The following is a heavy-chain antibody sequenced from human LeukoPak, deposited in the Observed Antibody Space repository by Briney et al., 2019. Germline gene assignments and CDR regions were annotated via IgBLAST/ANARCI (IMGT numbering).Heavy chain of an antibody. V-gene: IGHV3-23*01. D-gene: IGHD3-9*01. Sequence: GGSLRLSCAASGFTFSSYAMSWVRQAPGKGLEWVSATSGSGGSTYYADSVKGRFTISRDNSKNTLYLQMNSLRAEDTAVYYCAKMGFPFDHFDYWGQGTLVTVSS. CDR3: AKMGFPFDHFDY. J-gene: IGHJ4*02. CDR2: TSGSGGST. CDR1: GFTFSSYA.